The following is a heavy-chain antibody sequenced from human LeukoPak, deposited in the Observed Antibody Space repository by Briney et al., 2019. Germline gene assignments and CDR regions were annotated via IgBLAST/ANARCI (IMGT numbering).Heavy chain of an antibody. CDR2: ISGSGGST. CDR3: TRGPRWYLVD. Sequence: GGSLRLSCAASGFTFSSYAMSWVRQAPGKGLEWVSAISGSGGSTYYADSVKGRFTISRDNSKNTMYLQMNSLRAEDTAVYYRTRGPRWYLVDWGQGTLVTVSS. CDR1: GFTFSSYA. V-gene: IGHV3-23*01. D-gene: IGHD4-23*01. J-gene: IGHJ4*02.